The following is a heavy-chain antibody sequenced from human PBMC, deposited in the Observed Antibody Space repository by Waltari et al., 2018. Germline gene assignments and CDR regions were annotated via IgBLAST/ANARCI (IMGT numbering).Heavy chain of an antibody. CDR2: IYYSGST. CDR3: ARVYRARYFDY. CDR1: GGSISSYY. Sequence: QVQLQESGPGLVKPSETLSLTCTVSGGSISSYYWSWIRQPPGKGLEWIGYIYYSGSTNYNPTPKSRVTISVDTSKNQCSLKLSSVTAADTAVYYCARVYRARYFDYWGQGTLVTVSS. J-gene: IGHJ4*02. D-gene: IGHD2-2*02. V-gene: IGHV4-59*01.